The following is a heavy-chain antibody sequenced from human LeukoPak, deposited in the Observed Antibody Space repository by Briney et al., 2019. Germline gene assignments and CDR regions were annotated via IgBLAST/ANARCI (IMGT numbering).Heavy chain of an antibody. V-gene: IGHV1-18*01. D-gene: IGHD6-13*01. CDR2: ISAYNGNT. J-gene: IGHJ3*02. CDR1: GYTFTSYG. CDR3: ARDYQEYSSSWYDAFDI. Sequence: GASVKVSCKASGYTFTSYGISWVRQAPGQGLEWMGWISAYNGNTNYAQKLQGRVTMTTDTSTSTAYMELRSLRSDDTAVYYCARDYQEYSSSWYDAFDIWGQGTMVTVSS.